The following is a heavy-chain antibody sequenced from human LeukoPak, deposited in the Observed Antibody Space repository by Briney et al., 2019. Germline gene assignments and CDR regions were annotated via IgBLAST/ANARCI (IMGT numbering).Heavy chain of an antibody. Sequence: SVKVSCKASGGTFSSYAISWVRQAPGQGLERMGRIIPIFGIANYAQKFQGRVTITADKSTSTAYMELSSLRSEDTAVYYCAVNYDYGDHGGGYWGQGTLVTVSS. CDR2: IIPIFGIA. J-gene: IGHJ4*02. D-gene: IGHD4-17*01. CDR1: GGTFSSYA. CDR3: AVNYDYGDHGGGY. V-gene: IGHV1-69*04.